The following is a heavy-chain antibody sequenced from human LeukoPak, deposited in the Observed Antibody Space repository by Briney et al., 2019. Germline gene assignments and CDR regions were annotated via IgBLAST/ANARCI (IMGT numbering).Heavy chain of an antibody. Sequence: SETLSLTCAVYGGSFSGYYWSWIRQPPGKGLEWIGEINHSGSTNYNPSLKSRVTISVDTSKNQFSLKLSSVTAADTAVYYCARTLTIFGGYFDYWGQGTLVTVSS. V-gene: IGHV4-34*01. J-gene: IGHJ4*02. CDR3: ARTLTIFGGYFDY. D-gene: IGHD3-3*01. CDR2: INHSGST. CDR1: GGSFSGYY.